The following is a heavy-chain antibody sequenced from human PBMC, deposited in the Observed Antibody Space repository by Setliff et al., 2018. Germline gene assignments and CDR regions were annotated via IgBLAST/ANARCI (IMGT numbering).Heavy chain of an antibody. Sequence: SETLSLTCAVYGGSFSTYYWNWIRQPPGKGLEWIGEINHSGSTNYNPSLKSRVTISVDTSKNQFSLKLRSVTAADTAVYYCATHCTNGVCYKAWFDPWGQGTLVTVS. J-gene: IGHJ5*02. D-gene: IGHD2-8*01. V-gene: IGHV4-34*01. CDR2: INHSGST. CDR3: ATHCTNGVCYKAWFDP. CDR1: GGSFSTYY.